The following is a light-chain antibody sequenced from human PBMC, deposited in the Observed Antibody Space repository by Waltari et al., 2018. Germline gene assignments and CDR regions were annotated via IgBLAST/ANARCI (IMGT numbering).Light chain of an antibody. CDR2: KNG. V-gene: IGLV1-47*01. Sequence: QSVLTQPPSASGTPGQRVTLSCSGSSSNIGPYYVYWYQLLPGTAPKLLIYKNGQRPSGLPVRVSASKSGTSASRAISWLRSEDEADYYCAAWDDSLSGVIFGGGTKLTVL. CDR1: SSNIGPYY. CDR3: AAWDDSLSGVI. J-gene: IGLJ2*01.